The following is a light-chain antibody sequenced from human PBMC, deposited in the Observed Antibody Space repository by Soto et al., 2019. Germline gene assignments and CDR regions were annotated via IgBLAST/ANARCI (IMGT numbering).Light chain of an antibody. J-gene: IGLJ1*01. Sequence: QSALTQPRSVSGSPGQSVTISCTGTSSDVGGYNYVSWYQEQPGKAPRLMIYDVSKRPSGVPDRFSGSKSGNTASLTISGLQAEDEADYYCCSYAGSYSYVFGTGTTVTVL. V-gene: IGLV2-11*01. CDR2: DVS. CDR1: SSDVGGYNY. CDR3: CSYAGSYSYV.